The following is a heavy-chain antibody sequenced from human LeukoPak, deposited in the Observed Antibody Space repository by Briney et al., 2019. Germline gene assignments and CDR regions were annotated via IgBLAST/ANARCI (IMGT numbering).Heavy chain of an antibody. CDR2: ISSSGSTI. CDR1: GFTFSSYE. CDR3: ARGRIGSSGWYGTDYYYYMDV. J-gene: IGHJ6*03. Sequence: YPGGSLRLSCAASGFTFSSYEMNWVRQAPGKGLEWVSYISSSGSTIYYADSVKGRFTISRDNAKNSLYLQMNSLRAEDTAVYYCARGRIGSSGWYGTDYYYYMDVWGKGTTVTISS. D-gene: IGHD6-19*01. V-gene: IGHV3-48*03.